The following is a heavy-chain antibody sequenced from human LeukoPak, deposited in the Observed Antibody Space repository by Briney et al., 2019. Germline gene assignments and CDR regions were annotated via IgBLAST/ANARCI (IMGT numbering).Heavy chain of an antibody. V-gene: IGHV3-7*01. D-gene: IGHD1-14*01. J-gene: IGHJ3*02. Sequence: GGSLRLSCAASGFTFSSYWMSWVRPTSGKGLEWVAHIKQDGSEKYFVDSVKGRFTISRDNAKTSLYLQMNSLRAEDTAVYYCARMYRGAFDIWGQGTMVTASS. CDR2: IKQDGSEK. CDR1: GFTFSSYW. CDR3: ARMYRGAFDI.